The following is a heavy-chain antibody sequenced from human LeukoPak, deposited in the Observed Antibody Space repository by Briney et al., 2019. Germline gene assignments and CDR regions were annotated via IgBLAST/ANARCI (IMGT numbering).Heavy chain of an antibody. J-gene: IGHJ4*02. Sequence: GSLRLSCAASGFTFSSYGMHWVRQAPGKGLEWVAFIRYDGSNKYYADSVKGRFTISRDNSKNTLYLQMNSLRAEDTAVYYCARSRRAAGTFDYWGQGTLVTVSS. CDR1: GFTFSSYG. CDR2: IRYDGSNK. V-gene: IGHV3-30*02. CDR3: ARSRRAAGTFDY. D-gene: IGHD6-13*01.